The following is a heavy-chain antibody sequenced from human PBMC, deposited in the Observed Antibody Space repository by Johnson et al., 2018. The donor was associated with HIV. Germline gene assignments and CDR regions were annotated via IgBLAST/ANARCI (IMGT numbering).Heavy chain of an antibody. V-gene: IGHV3-13*01. CDR3: ARALIAARNAFDI. CDR2: IGTAGDT. Sequence: VQLVESGGGVVQPGGSLRLSCVASGFTFSSYDMHWVRQATGKGLEWVSGIGTAGDTYYPGSVKGRFTISRENGKNSLFLQMNSLRAGDTAVYYCARALIAARNAFDIWGQGTMVTVSS. CDR1: GFTFSSYD. D-gene: IGHD6-6*01. J-gene: IGHJ3*02.